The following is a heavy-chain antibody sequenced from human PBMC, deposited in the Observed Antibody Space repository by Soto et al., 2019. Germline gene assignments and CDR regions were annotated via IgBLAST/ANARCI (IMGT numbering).Heavy chain of an antibody. CDR2: INHSGST. V-gene: IGHV4-34*01. CDR3: ARTGGLVVITLAGFDY. CDR1: GGSFSGYY. Sequence: SETLSLTCAVYGGSFSGYYWSWIRQPPGKGLEWIGEINHSGSTNYNPSLKSRVTISVDTSKNQFSLKLSSVTAADTAVYYCARTGGLVVITLAGFDYWGQGTLVTVSS. D-gene: IGHD3-22*01. J-gene: IGHJ4*02.